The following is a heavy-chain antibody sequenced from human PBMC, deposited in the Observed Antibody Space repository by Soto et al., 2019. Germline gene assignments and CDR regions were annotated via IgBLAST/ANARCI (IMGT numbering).Heavy chain of an antibody. CDR3: AHSTSTRHYDFWSGPRPDV. CDR2: IYWDDDK. Sequence: QITLKESGPTLVKPPQTLTLTCTFSGFSLSTSGVGVGWIRQPPGKALEWLALIYWDDDKRYSPSLKSRLTITKDTTKNQVVLTITNMDPVDTATYYCAHSTSTRHYDFWSGPRPDVWGQGTTVTVSS. V-gene: IGHV2-5*02. J-gene: IGHJ6*02. D-gene: IGHD3-3*01. CDR1: GFSLSTSGVG.